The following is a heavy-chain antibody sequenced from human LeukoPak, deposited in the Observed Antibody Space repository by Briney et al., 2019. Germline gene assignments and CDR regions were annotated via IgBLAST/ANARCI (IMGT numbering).Heavy chain of an antibody. CDR1: GGSISSSSYY. Sequence: PSETLSLTCTVSGGSISSSSYYWGWIRQPPGKGLEWIGSIYYSGSTYYNPSLKSRVTISVDTSKNQFSLKLSSVTAADTAVYYCARSPDYYDSSGYRGIFDYWGQGTLVTVSS. D-gene: IGHD3-22*01. CDR3: ARSPDYYDSSGYRGIFDY. V-gene: IGHV4-39*01. J-gene: IGHJ4*02. CDR2: IYYSGST.